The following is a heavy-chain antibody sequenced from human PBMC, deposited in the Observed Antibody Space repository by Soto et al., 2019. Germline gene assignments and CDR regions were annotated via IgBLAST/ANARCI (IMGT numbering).Heavy chain of an antibody. V-gene: IGHV1-2*02. Sequence: QVQLVQSGAEVKKPGASVKVSCEASGYSFIDYYIHWVRQAPGQGFEWVGRISAKSGGTNSAQKFEGRVTMTWDTSLNTAYMELSRLKSDDTAVYYCARPPGYISDWYYFDLWGQGTRVTVSS. J-gene: IGHJ4*02. D-gene: IGHD3-9*01. CDR3: ARPPGYISDWYYFDL. CDR1: GYSFIDYY. CDR2: ISAKSGGT.